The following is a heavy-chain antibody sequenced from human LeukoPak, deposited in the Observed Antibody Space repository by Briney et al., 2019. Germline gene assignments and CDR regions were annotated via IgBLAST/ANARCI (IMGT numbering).Heavy chain of an antibody. D-gene: IGHD6-19*01. CDR3: ARDSGSSGWYGTYFDY. V-gene: IGHV3-21*01. Sequence: GGSLRLSCAAFGFTFSSYSMNWVRQAPGKGLESVSCISSSSSYIYYADSVKGRFTISRDNAKNSLYLQMNSLRAEDTAVYYCARDSGSSGWYGTYFDYWGQGTLVTVSS. CDR1: GFTFSSYS. CDR2: ISSSSSYI. J-gene: IGHJ4*02.